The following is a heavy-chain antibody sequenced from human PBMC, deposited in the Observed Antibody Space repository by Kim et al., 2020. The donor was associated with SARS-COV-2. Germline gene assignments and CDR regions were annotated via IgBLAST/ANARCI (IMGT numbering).Heavy chain of an antibody. CDR2: ICYEGSNK. CDR3: ASWDPYGDGDY. D-gene: IGHD4-17*01. Sequence: GGSLRLSCAASGFTFSSYGMHWVRQAPGKGLEGVAVICYEGSNKYYADSVKGRFTISRDNSKNTLYLQMNSLRAEDTAVYYCASWDPYGDGDYWGQGTLVTVSS. J-gene: IGHJ4*02. V-gene: IGHV3-33*01. CDR1: GFTFSSYG.